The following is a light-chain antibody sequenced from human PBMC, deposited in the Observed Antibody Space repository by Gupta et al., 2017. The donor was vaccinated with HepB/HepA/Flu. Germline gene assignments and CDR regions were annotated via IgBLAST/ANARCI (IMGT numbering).Light chain of an antibody. Sequence: QSALTQPASVSGSPGQSITIPCTGTSSDVGGYNYVSWYQQHPGKAPKLMIYDVSNRPSVVSYRFSGSKSGNTASLTISGLQAEDEADYYCSSYTSSSTVVFGGGTKLTVL. CDR1: SSDVGGYNY. CDR3: SSYTSSSTVV. J-gene: IGLJ2*01. CDR2: DVS. V-gene: IGLV2-14*03.